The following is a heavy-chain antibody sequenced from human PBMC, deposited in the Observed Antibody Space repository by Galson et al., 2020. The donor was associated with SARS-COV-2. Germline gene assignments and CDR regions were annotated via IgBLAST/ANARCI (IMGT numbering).Heavy chain of an antibody. J-gene: IGHJ4*02. CDR1: GYNFTGYY. Sequence: DSVKVSCQVSGYNFTGYYIHWVRQAPGQGLEWMGWINPNSGDTDYTQNFQGRVTMTRDTSISTAYMEMSRLRSDDSAVYYCAIAKLRFFDWLSDWGQGTQVTVSS. CDR2: INPNSGDT. D-gene: IGHD3-9*01. CDR3: AIAKLRFFDWLSD. V-gene: IGHV1-2*02.